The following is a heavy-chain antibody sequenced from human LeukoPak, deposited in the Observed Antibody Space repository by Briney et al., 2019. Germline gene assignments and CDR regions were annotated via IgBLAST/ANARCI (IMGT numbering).Heavy chain of an antibody. V-gene: IGHV4-34*01. D-gene: IGHD2-2*01. J-gene: IGHJ6*03. Sequence: SETLSLTCAVYGGSFSGYYWSWIRQPPGKGLEWIVEINHSGSTNYNPSLKSRVTISVDTSKNQFSLKLSSVTAADTAVYYCARDNYAYSVVVPAATQNYYYMDVWGKGTTVTVSS. CDR3: ARDNYAYSVVVPAATQNYYYMDV. CDR1: GGSFSGYY. CDR2: INHSGST.